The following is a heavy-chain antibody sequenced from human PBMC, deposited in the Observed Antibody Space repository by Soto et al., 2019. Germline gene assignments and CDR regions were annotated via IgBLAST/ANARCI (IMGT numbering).Heavy chain of an antibody. CDR2: IYYSGST. CDR3: ARQDIVVVPAAIRLNWFDP. D-gene: IGHD2-2*02. V-gene: IGHV4-39*01. Sequence: SETLSLTCTVSGGSISSSSYYWGWIRQPPGKGLEWIGSIYYSGSTYYNPSLKSRVTISVDTSKNQFSLKLSSVTAADTAVYYCARQDIVVVPAAIRLNWFDPWGQGTLVTVS. CDR1: GGSISSSSYY. J-gene: IGHJ5*02.